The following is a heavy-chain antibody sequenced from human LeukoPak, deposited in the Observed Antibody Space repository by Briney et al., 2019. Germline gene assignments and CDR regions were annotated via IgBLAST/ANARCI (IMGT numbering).Heavy chain of an antibody. D-gene: IGHD1-26*01. CDR2: INSDGSST. J-gene: IGHJ4*02. V-gene: IGHV3-74*01. CDR1: GFTFSNYW. Sequence: TGGSLRLSCAASGFTFSNYWMHWVRQAPGKGLVWVSRINSDGSSTSYADSVKGRFTISRDNAKNTLYLQMNSLRAEDMAVYYCARSGSYRANFDYWGQGTLVTVSS. CDR3: ARSGSYRANFDY.